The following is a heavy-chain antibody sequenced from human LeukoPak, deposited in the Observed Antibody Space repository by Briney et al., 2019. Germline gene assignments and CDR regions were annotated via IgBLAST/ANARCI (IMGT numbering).Heavy chain of an antibody. D-gene: IGHD1-1*01. CDR3: ARGYNGDY. J-gene: IGHJ4*02. V-gene: IGHV3-66*02. CDR1: GFTVSSTY. CDR2: IYSGGST. Sequence: PGGSLRLSCAASGFTVSSTYMSWGRQAPGNGLQWVSVIYSGGSTYYTDSVKGRFTISRDNSKNTLYLPMNSLRVEDTAVYYCARGYNGDYWGQGTLVTVSS.